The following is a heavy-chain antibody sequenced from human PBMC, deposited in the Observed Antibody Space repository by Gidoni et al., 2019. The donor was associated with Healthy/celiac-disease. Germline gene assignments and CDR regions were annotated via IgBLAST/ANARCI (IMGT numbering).Heavy chain of an antibody. CDR1: GCTCSNPW. CDR2: IKINTEGGTR. CDR3: IALEHYYYYYYMDV. J-gene: IGHJ6*03. Sequence: EVPLVDSGGGWVKPGGSRRLPWAVPGCTCSNPWMSWVRQAPGKGLEWVGRIKINTEGGTRDYAAPVKGRFTISRDDSKNTLYLQMNSLKSEETAVYYCIALEHYYYYYYMDVWGKGTTVTVS. D-gene: IGHD1-1*01. V-gene: IGHV3-15*01.